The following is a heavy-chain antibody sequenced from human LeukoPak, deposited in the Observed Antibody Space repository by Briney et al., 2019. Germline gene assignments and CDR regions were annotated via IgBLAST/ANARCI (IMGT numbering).Heavy chain of an antibody. V-gene: IGHV4-31*03. CDR1: GASISSGDFY. CDR2: IYYSGST. Sequence: SQTLSLTCTVSGASISSGDFYWSWIRQPPGKGLEWIGYIYYSGSTYYNPSLKSRVTISVDTSKNQFSLKLSSVTAADTAVYYCAGGIAVAVDYWGQGTLVTVSS. D-gene: IGHD6-19*01. CDR3: AGGIAVAVDY. J-gene: IGHJ4*02.